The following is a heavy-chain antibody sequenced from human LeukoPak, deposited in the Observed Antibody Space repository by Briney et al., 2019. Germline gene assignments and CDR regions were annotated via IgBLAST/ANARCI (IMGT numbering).Heavy chain of an antibody. CDR1: GFTFDDYA. CDR3: AKDISSGWYLDY. D-gene: IGHD6-19*01. Sequence: GGFLRLSCAASGFTFDDYAMHWVRQAPGKGLEWVSGISWNSGSIGYADSVKGRFTISRDNAKNSLYLQMNSLRAEDTALYYCAKDISSGWYLDYWGQGTLVTVSS. V-gene: IGHV3-9*01. CDR2: ISWNSGSI. J-gene: IGHJ4*02.